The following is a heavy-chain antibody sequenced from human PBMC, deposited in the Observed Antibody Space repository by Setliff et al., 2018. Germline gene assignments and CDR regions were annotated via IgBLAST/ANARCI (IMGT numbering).Heavy chain of an antibody. CDR1: GFTFSSYG. CDR2: IRYDGSNK. Sequence: GGSLRLSCAASGFTFSSYGMHWVRQAPGKGLEWVAFIRYDGSNKYYADSVKGRFTISRDNSKNTLYLQMNSLRAEDTAVYYCARDSSLAAAVVVTALDYWGQGTLVTVSS. CDR3: ARDSSLAAAVVVTALDY. V-gene: IGHV3-30*02. J-gene: IGHJ4*02. D-gene: IGHD2-21*02.